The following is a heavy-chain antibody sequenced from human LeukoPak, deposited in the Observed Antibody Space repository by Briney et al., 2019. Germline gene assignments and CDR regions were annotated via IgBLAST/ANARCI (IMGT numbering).Heavy chain of an antibody. CDR1: GGSLSGYY. V-gene: IGHV4-34*01. CDR3: ARGNLDGYYFDY. CDR2: IHYSGAT. Sequence: PSETLSLTCAVYGGSLSGYYWSWIRQPPGKGLEWIGEIHYSGATNYGPSLKSRATISADMSHNRLSLRLTSVTAADTAVFYCARGNLDGYYFDYWGQGTQVTVSS. J-gene: IGHJ4*02. D-gene: IGHD3/OR15-3a*01.